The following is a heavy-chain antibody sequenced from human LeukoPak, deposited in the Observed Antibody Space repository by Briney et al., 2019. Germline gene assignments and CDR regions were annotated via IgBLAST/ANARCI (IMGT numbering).Heavy chain of an antibody. J-gene: IGHJ4*02. D-gene: IGHD5-12*01. Sequence: SQTLSLTCAISGDSVSSSSVAWNWVRRSPSRGLEWLGRTYYRSTWYYDYAVPVKSRITISPDTSKNQFSLQLNSVTPEDTAVYYCARGATAYFDHWGQGTLVTVSS. CDR1: GDSVSSSSVA. V-gene: IGHV6-1*01. CDR3: ARGATAYFDH. CDR2: TYYRSTWYY.